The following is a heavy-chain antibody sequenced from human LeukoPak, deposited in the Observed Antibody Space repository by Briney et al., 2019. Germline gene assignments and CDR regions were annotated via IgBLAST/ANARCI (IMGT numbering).Heavy chain of an antibody. D-gene: IGHD4-11*01. CDR2: IGAGGTFT. Sequence: GGSLRLSCTASGFTFSSYAMHWVRQAPGKGLEWVSGIGAGGTFTFYADSVKGRFTIFRDNSRNTLYLQMNSLRADDTAVYYCAKDLDYTTDGYYFDFWGQGTLVTVSS. J-gene: IGHJ4*02. CDR3: AKDLDYTTDGYYFDF. CDR1: GFTFSSYA. V-gene: IGHV3-23*01.